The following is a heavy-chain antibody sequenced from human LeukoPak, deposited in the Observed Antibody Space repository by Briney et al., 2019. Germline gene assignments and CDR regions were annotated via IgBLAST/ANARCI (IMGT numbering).Heavy chain of an antibody. Sequence: PSETLSLTCTVSGGSINSYYWSWIRQPPGKGLEWIGYIYYSETINYNPSLTSRVTISLDTSKNQVSLKLTSVTAADTAVYYCVRGTLWFPDYWGQGTLVTVSS. CDR2: IYYSETI. CDR1: GGSINSYY. J-gene: IGHJ4*02. CDR3: VRGTLWFPDY. V-gene: IGHV4-59*01. D-gene: IGHD5-18*01.